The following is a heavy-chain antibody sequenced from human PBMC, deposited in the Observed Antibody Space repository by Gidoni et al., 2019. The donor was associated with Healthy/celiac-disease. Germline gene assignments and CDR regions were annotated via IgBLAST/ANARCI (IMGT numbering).Heavy chain of an antibody. V-gene: IGHV3-15*01. Sequence: TDGGTTDYAAPVKGRFTISRDDSKNTLYLQMNSLKTEDTAVYYCTTDGDPYYYGSGSYYGMDVWGQGTTVTVSS. CDR3: TTDGDPYYYGSGSYYGMDV. D-gene: IGHD3-10*01. CDR2: TDGGTT. J-gene: IGHJ6*02.